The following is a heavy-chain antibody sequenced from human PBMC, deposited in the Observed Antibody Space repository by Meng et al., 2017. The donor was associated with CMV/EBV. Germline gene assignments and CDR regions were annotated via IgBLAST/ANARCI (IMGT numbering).Heavy chain of an antibody. CDR2: ISSSSSYI. CDR3: ARGVDTAPLGMDI. CDR1: GFTFSSYS. V-gene: IGHV3-21*04. J-gene: IGHJ6*02. D-gene: IGHD5-18*01. Sequence: GGSLRLSCAASGFTFSSYSMNWVRQAPGKGLEWVSSISSSSSYIYYADSVKGRFTISRDNAKNTVYLQMNSLRAEDTAVFYCARGVDTAPLGMDIWGQGTTVTVSS.